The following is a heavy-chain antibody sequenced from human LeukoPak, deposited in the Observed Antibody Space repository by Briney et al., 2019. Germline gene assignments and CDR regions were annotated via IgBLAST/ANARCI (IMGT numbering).Heavy chain of an antibody. Sequence: PGGSLRLSCTASGFTFGDYAMSWFRQAPGKGLEWVGFIRSKAYGGTTEYAASVKGRFTISRDDSKSIAYLQMNSLKTEDTAVYYCTTIAYGDNIDYWGQGTLVTVSS. CDR3: TTIAYGDNIDY. J-gene: IGHJ4*02. V-gene: IGHV3-49*03. CDR1: GFTFGDYA. D-gene: IGHD4-17*01. CDR2: IRSKAYGGTT.